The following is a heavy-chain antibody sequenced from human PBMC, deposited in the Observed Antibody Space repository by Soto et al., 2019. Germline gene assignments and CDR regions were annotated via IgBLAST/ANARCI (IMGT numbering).Heavy chain of an antibody. Sequence: QVQLQESGPGLVKPSETLSLTCTVSGGSVTSDSYYWSWIRQPPGKGLEWIGYIYYSGSTNYNPSLKSRVTISVDTSKNQYSLKLSSVTAADTAVYYCASGRQLWAFDYWGQGTLVTVSS. J-gene: IGHJ4*02. D-gene: IGHD5-18*01. CDR2: IYYSGST. CDR3: ASGRQLWAFDY. CDR1: GGSVTSDSYY. V-gene: IGHV4-61*01.